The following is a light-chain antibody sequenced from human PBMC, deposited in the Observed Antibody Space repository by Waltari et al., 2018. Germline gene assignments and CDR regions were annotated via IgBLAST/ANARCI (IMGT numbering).Light chain of an antibody. J-gene: IGKJ5*01. Sequence: EIVLTQSPATLSLSPGERATLSCRASQLLSSFLAWYQQKPGQAPRLLIFDASNRAAGTPARFIGGGSGTDFTLTITSLEPEDFAVYYCQHRFNWPLITFGQGTRLEIK. V-gene: IGKV3-11*01. CDR2: DAS. CDR1: QLLSSF. CDR3: QHRFNWPLIT.